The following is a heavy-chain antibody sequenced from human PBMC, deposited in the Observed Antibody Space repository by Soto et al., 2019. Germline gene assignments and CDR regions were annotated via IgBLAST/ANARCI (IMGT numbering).Heavy chain of an antibody. V-gene: IGHV1-2*02. CDR1: GYTFTGYY. CDR3: ARDGRLRYFDY. J-gene: IGHJ4*02. D-gene: IGHD2-15*01. Sequence: ASVKVSCKASGYTFTGYYMHWVRQAPGQGLEWMGWINPNSGGTSYAQKFQGRVTMTRDTSISTAYMELSRLRSDDTAVYYCARDGRLRYFDYWGQGTLVTVSS. CDR2: INPNSGGT.